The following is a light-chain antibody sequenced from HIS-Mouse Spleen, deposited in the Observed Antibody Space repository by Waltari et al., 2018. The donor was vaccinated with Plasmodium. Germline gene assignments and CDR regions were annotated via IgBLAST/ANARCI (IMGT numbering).Light chain of an antibody. V-gene: IGLV3-21*03. CDR3: QVWDSSSDHWV. CDR2: DDS. J-gene: IGLJ3*02. CDR1: NIGSKS. Sequence: SYVLTQPLSVSVAPGKTARITCGGNNIGSKSVHWYQQKPGQAPVLVVYDDSGRPSGIPERFSGSNSGNTATLTISRVEAGDEADYYCQVWDSSSDHWVFGGGTKLTVL.